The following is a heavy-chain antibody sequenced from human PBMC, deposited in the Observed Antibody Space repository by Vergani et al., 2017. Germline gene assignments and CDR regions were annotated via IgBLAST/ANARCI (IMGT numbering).Heavy chain of an antibody. CDR2: ISGSGGST. CDR1: GFTFSSYA. J-gene: IGHJ3*02. CDR3: AKYLTRHGAFDI. D-gene: IGHD2-15*01. Sequence: EVQLLESGGGLVQPGGSLRLSCAASGFTFSSYAMSWVRQAPGKELEWVSAISGSGGSTYYADSVKGRFTISRDNSKNTLYLQMNSLRAEDTAVYYCAKYLTRHGAFDIWGQGTMVTVSS. V-gene: IGHV3-23*01.